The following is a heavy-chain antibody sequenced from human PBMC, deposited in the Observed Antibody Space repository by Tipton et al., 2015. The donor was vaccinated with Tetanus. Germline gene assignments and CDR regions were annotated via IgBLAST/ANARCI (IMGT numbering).Heavy chain of an antibody. D-gene: IGHD3-22*01. CDR3: ARRTYYYDSSGYFTLTHFDY. CDR1: CGSISSSSYY. V-gene: IGHV4-39*01. Sequence: LRLSCTVSCGSISSSSYYWGWIRQPPGKGLEWIGSIYYSGSTYHNPSLKSRFTISVDTPKNRFSLKLSSVTAADTAVYYCARRTYYYDSSGYFTLTHFDYWGQGTLVTVSS. CDR2: IYYSGST. J-gene: IGHJ4*02.